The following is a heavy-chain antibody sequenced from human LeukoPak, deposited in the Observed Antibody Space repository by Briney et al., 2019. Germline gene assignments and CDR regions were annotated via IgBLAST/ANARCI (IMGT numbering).Heavy chain of an antibody. CDR3: AKELWVAYAKGDY. D-gene: IGHD3-10*01. CDR2: ISDGGGRT. Sequence: PGGSLRLSCSASGFTFSSYAMSWVRQAPGKGLEWVSAISDGGGRTYYADSVKGRFTISRDNSKNTLYLQMNRLRAEDTAVYYCAKELWVAYAKGDYWGQGTLVTVSS. V-gene: IGHV3-23*01. CDR1: GFTFSSYA. J-gene: IGHJ4*02.